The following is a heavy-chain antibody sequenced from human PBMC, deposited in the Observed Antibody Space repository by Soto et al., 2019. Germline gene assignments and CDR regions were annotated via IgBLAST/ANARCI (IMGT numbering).Heavy chain of an antibody. Sequence: LSLTCTVPGGSISSYYWSWIRQPPGKGLEWIGYIYYSGSTNYNPSLKSRVTISVDTSKNQFSLKLSSVTAADTAVYYCARVQGLWFGEFYFDYWGQGTLVTVSS. J-gene: IGHJ4*02. CDR3: ARVQGLWFGEFYFDY. CDR1: GGSISSYY. V-gene: IGHV4-59*01. D-gene: IGHD3-10*01. CDR2: IYYSGST.